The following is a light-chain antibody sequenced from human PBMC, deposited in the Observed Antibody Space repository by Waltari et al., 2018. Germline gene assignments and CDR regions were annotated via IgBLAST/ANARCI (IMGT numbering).Light chain of an antibody. J-gene: IGLJ1*01. V-gene: IGLV7-43*01. CDR2: SIN. Sequence: QTVVTQEPSLTVSPGGTVTLTCASSTGGVTSGYFPTWFPQKPGQAPRSLIYSINNKHAWPPARVSGSLIGGRAALTLSGAQPEDEADYYCLLFRGGFYVFETGTKVTVL. CDR3: LLFRGGFYV. CDR1: TGGVTSGYF.